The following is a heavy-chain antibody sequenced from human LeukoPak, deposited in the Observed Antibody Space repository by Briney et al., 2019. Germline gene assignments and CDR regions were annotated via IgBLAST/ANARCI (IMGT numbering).Heavy chain of an antibody. CDR3: ARRRGGFGEGEFDY. Sequence: SETLSLTCTVSGVPISGFYWNWIRQPPRKGLEWVGYSHTGGSISSNPSLNSRVAFSMDTSKNQVSLRLNSVTATDTAVYYCARRRGGFGEGEFDYWGQGIPVTVST. V-gene: IGHV4-4*08. J-gene: IGHJ4*02. D-gene: IGHD3-10*01. CDR2: SHTGGSI. CDR1: GVPISGFY.